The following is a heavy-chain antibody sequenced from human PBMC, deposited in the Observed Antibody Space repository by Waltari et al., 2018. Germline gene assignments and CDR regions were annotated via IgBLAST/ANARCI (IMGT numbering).Heavy chain of an antibody. J-gene: IGHJ6*03. D-gene: IGHD3-10*01. CDR3: SFGSGTPGYYYYYMDV. V-gene: IGHV4-34*01. Sequence: QVQLQQWGAGLLKPSETLSLTCAVYGGSFSGYYWSWIRQPPGKGLEWIGEINHSGSTNYNPSLKSRVTISVDTSKNQFSLKLSSVTAADTAVYYCSFGSGTPGYYYYYMDVWGKGTTVTVSS. CDR2: INHSGST. CDR1: GGSFSGYY.